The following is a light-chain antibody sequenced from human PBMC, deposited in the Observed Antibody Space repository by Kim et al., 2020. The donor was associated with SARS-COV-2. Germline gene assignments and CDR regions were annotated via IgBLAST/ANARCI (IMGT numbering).Light chain of an antibody. CDR2: DVS. V-gene: IGLV2-14*03. Sequence: QSALTQPASVSGSPGQSITISCTGTSSDVGGYNYVSWFQQHPGKAPKLMIYDVSYRPSGVSNRFSGSKSGNTASLTISGLQPDDEADYYCSSYASSDTLVFGGGTQLTVL. CDR3: SSYASSDTLV. CDR1: SSDVGGYNY. J-gene: IGLJ3*02.